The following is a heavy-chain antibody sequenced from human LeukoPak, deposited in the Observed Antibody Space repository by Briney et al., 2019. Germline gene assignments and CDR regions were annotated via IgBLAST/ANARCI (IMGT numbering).Heavy chain of an antibody. J-gene: IGHJ4*02. CDR2: IIPIFGTA. V-gene: IGHV1-69*05. Sequence: WASVKVSCKASGGTLSSYAISWVRQAPGQGLEWMGGIIPIFGTANYAQKFQGRVTITTDESTSTAYMELSSLRSEDTAVYYCASSALALREPYFDYWGQGTLVTVSS. CDR3: ASSALALREPYFDY. D-gene: IGHD1-14*01. CDR1: GGTLSSYA.